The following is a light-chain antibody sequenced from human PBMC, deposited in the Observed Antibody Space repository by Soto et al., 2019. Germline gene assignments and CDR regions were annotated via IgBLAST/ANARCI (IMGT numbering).Light chain of an antibody. CDR1: SSNIGAGYY. CDR2: ENN. V-gene: IGLV1-40*01. Sequence: QSVLTQPPSVSEAPGQRVTISCTWSSSNIGAGYYAHWYQQVPGTAPKLLIYENNNRPSGVPDRFSGSKSGTSASLAITGRQDEDEDEYYCQSYDSSLSGYVFGTGTKVTVL. J-gene: IGLJ1*01. CDR3: QSYDSSLSGYV.